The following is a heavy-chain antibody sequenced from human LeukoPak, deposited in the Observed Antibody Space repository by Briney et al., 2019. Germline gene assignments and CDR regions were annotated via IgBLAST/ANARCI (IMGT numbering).Heavy chain of an antibody. Sequence: SVKVSCKAFGGTFSSYAISWVRQAPGQGLEWMGRIIPVLGIANYAQKFQGRVTITADKSTSTAYMELSSLRSEDTGVYYCAREVGLGILDVWGKGTTVTVSS. D-gene: IGHD7-27*01. V-gene: IGHV1-69*04. J-gene: IGHJ6*04. CDR3: AREVGLGILDV. CDR2: IIPVLGIA. CDR1: GGTFSSYA.